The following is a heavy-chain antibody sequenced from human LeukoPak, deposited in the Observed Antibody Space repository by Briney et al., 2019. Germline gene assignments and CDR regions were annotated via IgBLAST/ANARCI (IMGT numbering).Heavy chain of an antibody. CDR3: ARAPPFRHYYDSSGYYYVLDY. D-gene: IGHD3-22*01. V-gene: IGHV3-48*01. J-gene: IGHJ4*02. Sequence: PGGSLRLSCAASGFTFSSYSMNWVRQAPGKGLEWVSYISSSSNTIYYADSVKGRFTISRDNAKNSLYLQMNSLRAEDTAVYYCARAPPFRHYYDSSGYYYVLDYWGQGTLVTVSS. CDR1: GFTFSSYS. CDR2: ISSSSNTI.